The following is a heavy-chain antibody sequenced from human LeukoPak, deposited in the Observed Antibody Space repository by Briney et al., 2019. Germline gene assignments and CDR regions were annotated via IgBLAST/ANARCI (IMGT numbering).Heavy chain of an antibody. CDR3: ARGKYCSGGSCYGPKWNYFDY. V-gene: IGHV1-69*05. J-gene: IGHJ4*02. CDR1: GGTFSSYA. CDR2: IIPIFGTA. Sequence: SVKVSCRASGGTFSSYAISWVRQAPGQWLEWMGGIIPIFGTANYAQKFQGRVTITTDESTSTAYMELSSLRSEDTAVYYCARGKYCSGGSCYGPKWNYFDYWGRGTLVTVSS. D-gene: IGHD2-15*01.